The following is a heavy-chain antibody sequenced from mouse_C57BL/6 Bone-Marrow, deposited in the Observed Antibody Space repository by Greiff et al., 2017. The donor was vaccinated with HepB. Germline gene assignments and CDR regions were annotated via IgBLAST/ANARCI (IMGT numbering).Heavy chain of an antibody. Sequence: EVKLVESGGGLVKPGGSLKLSCAASGFTFSSYAMSWVRQTPEKRLEWVATISDGGSYTYYPDNVKGRSTITRDNATNNLYLQMSHLKSEDTAMYYCARDPYGSCHFDYWGQGTTLTVSS. CDR3: ARDPYGSCHFDY. D-gene: IGHD1-1*01. CDR2: ISDGGSYT. CDR1: GFTFSSYA. J-gene: IGHJ2*01. V-gene: IGHV5-4*01.